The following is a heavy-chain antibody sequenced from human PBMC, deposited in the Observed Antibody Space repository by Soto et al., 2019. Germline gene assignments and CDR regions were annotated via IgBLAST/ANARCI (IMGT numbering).Heavy chain of an antibody. J-gene: IGHJ6*02. Sequence: GGSLRLSCAASGFTFSDYYMSWIRQAPGKGLEWVSYISSSSSYTNYADSVKGRFTISRDNAKNSLYLQMNSLRAEDTAVYYCARSVYQLLPYYYYGMDVWGQGTTVTVSS. D-gene: IGHD2-2*01. CDR2: ISSSSSYT. CDR3: ARSVYQLLPYYYYGMDV. CDR1: GFTFSDYY. V-gene: IGHV3-11*06.